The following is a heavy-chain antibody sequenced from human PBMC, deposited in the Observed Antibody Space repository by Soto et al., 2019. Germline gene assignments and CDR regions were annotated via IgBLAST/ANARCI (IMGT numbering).Heavy chain of an antibody. CDR1: GFTFSDYG. D-gene: IGHD3-10*01. CDR3: ARDPSHGSGSYLDY. Sequence: GGSLRLSCAASGFTFSDYGMHWVRQAPGKGLERVAVIWFDGSNKYYADSVKGRFTLSRDNSKNTLYLQMNGLRAEDTGVFYCARDPSHGSGSYLDYWGQGTLVTVSS. J-gene: IGHJ4*02. V-gene: IGHV3-33*01. CDR2: IWFDGSNK.